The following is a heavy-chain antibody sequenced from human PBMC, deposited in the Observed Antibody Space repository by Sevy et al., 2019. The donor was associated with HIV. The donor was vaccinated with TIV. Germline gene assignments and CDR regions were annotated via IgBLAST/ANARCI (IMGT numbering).Heavy chain of an antibody. Sequence: GGSLRLSCAASAFTFSTYAMHWVRQAPGKGLEWVAVISYDGSHKYYAYSVKGRFTISRDDSKSSLYLQMNTLRAEDTAVYYCARDAGYSVNWYPRFDPWGQGTLVTVSS. J-gene: IGHJ5*02. V-gene: IGHV3-30*03. CDR1: AFTFSTYA. CDR2: ISYDGSHK. D-gene: IGHD6-13*01. CDR3: ARDAGYSVNWYPRFDP.